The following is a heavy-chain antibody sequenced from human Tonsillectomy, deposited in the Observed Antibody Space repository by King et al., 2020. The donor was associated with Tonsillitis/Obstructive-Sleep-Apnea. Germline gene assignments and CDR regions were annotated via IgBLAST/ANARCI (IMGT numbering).Heavy chain of an antibody. V-gene: IGHV4-59*01. J-gene: IGHJ4*02. Sequence: VQLQESGPGLVKPSETLSLTCTVSGGSISSYYLSWIRQPPGKGLEWIGHVYYSGSTNYNPSLKSRVTISVDTSKNQFSLKLSSVTAADTAVYYCANSGSDFDYWGQGTLVTVSS. CDR1: GGSISSYY. CDR3: ANSGSDFDY. CDR2: VYYSGST. D-gene: IGHD1-26*01.